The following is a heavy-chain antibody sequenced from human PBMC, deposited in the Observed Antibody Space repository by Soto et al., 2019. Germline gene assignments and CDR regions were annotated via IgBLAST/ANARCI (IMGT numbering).Heavy chain of an antibody. V-gene: IGHV3-15*01. CDR3: TSGPGYSSGWQHGYYYGMDV. D-gene: IGHD6-19*01. J-gene: IGHJ6*02. CDR2: IKGKTDGGTT. CDR1: GFTFSNAW. Sequence: SGGSLRLSCAASGFTFSNAWMSWVRQAPGKGLEWVGRIKGKTDGGTTDYAAPVKGRFTISRDDSKNTLYLQMNSLKTEDTAVYYCTSGPGYSSGWQHGYYYGMDVWGQGTTVTVSS.